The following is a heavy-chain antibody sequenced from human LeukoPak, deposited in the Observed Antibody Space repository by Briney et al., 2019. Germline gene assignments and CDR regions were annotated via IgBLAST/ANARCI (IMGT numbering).Heavy chain of an antibody. D-gene: IGHD6-19*01. J-gene: IGHJ3*02. V-gene: IGHV4-39*07. CDR2: IYYSGSS. CDR3: ARGGWWIAVTGTSDAFDI. CDR1: DDSIRSSSYY. Sequence: SETLSLTCTVSDDSIRSSSYYWGWIRQPPGKGLEWIGSIYYSGSSYYNPSLKSRVTISVDKSKNQVSLKLISLTAADTAVYYCARGGWWIAVTGTSDAFDIWGQGTMVTVSS.